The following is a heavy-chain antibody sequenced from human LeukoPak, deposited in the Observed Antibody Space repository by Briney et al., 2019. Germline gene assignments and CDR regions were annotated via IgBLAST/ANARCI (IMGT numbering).Heavy chain of an antibody. CDR2: IGGSGDTT. CDR1: GFTFSNYA. J-gene: IGHJ4*02. Sequence: PGGSLRLSCAASGFTFSNYALSWVRQAPGKGLEWVSAIGGSGDTTYYADSVKGRFTISRGNSKNTLYLQMNSLRVEDTAVYYCAKMRYSGSYPFDYWGQGALVTVSS. V-gene: IGHV3-23*01. D-gene: IGHD1-26*01. CDR3: AKMRYSGSYPFDY.